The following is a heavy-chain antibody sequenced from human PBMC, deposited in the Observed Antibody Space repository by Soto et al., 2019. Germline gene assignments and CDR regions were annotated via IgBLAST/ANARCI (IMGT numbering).Heavy chain of an antibody. CDR2: VNPSGGHT. CDR3: ASGGHVVVVTAALDY. CDR1: GDTFTDYY. V-gene: IGHV1-46*01. D-gene: IGHD2-21*02. Sequence: QVQLVQSGAEVKKPGASVKVSCKASGDTFTDYYIHWVRQAPGQGLEWMGTVNPSGGHTTYAQHFLGTVTMTRDTSTSTLYMELTSLTSEDTAVYYCASGGHVVVVTAALDYWGQGTLVTVSS. J-gene: IGHJ4*02.